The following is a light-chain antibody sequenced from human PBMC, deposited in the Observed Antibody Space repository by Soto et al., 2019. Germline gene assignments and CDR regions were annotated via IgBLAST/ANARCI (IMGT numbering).Light chain of an antibody. Sequence: DILMTQSPSSLSASVGDRVTITCRASQSITSYLNWYQQKPGKAPQLLIYAASSLQSGVPSRFSGSGSGTDFTLTISSLQPEDFATYFCQQSYTTPWTFGQGTKVEVK. CDR2: AAS. CDR3: QQSYTTPWT. V-gene: IGKV1-39*01. J-gene: IGKJ1*01. CDR1: QSITSY.